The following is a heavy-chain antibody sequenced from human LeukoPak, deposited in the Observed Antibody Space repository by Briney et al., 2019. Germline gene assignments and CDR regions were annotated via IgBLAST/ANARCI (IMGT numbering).Heavy chain of an antibody. CDR1: GGSISSGGYS. CDR3: ARNKRGYGMDV. Sequence: SQTLSLTCAVSGGSISSGGYSWSRIRQPPGKGLEWIGYIYHSGSTYYNPSLKSRVTISVDRSKNQFSLKLSSVTAADTAVYYCARNKRGYGMDVWGQGTTVTVSS. D-gene: IGHD1/OR15-1a*01. CDR2: IYHSGST. J-gene: IGHJ6*02. V-gene: IGHV4-30-2*01.